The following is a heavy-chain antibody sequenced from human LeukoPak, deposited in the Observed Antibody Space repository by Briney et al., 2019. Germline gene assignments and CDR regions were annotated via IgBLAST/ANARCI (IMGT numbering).Heavy chain of an antibody. Sequence: PGRSLRLSCAASGFSFRSYGMQWVRQAPGKGLEWVTLISDDGNNKYYADSVKGRFTISRDNSKNTLYLQMNSLRAEDTAVYYCAKGGIAAAEPGYYYGMDVWGKGTTVTVSS. CDR1: GFSFRSYG. CDR3: AKGGIAAAEPGYYYGMDV. J-gene: IGHJ6*04. V-gene: IGHV3-30*18. CDR2: ISDDGNNK. D-gene: IGHD6-13*01.